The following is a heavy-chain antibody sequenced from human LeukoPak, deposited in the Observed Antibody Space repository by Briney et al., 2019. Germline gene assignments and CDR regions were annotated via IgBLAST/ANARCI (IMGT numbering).Heavy chain of an antibody. V-gene: IGHV1-8*03. Sequence: ASVKVSCKASGYTFTSYDINWLRQATGRGLEWMGWMNHNSGNTGYAQKFQGRVTITRNTSISTAYMELSTLRPEDTAVYYCARGAYGSGSYGMDVWGKGITVTV. D-gene: IGHD3-10*01. J-gene: IGHJ6*03. CDR2: MNHNSGNT. CDR1: GYTFTSYD. CDR3: ARGAYGSGSYGMDV.